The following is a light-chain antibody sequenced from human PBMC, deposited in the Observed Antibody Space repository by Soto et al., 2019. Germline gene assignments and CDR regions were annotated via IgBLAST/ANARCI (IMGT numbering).Light chain of an antibody. V-gene: IGKV3-20*01. J-gene: IGKJ2*01. CDR1: QSVTSTY. CDR2: GAS. Sequence: EIVLTQTPGTLSLSPGERATLSCRASQSVTSTYLAWYQQKPGQAPRLLIYGASTRATGIPGRFSGSGSGKEFTLNGSRLEPEDFGVYYCQQYDSLPYTFGQGTKLEIK. CDR3: QQYDSLPYT.